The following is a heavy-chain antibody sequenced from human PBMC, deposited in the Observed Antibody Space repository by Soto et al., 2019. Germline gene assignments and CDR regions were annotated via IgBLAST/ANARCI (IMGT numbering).Heavy chain of an antibody. V-gene: IGHV4-59*08. CDR3: ARQDDILTGVDY. D-gene: IGHD3-9*01. Sequence: QVQLQESGPGLVKPSETLSLTCTVSGGSISYYYWSWIRQPPGKGLEWIGYINYSGSTNYNPSLKSQVSLSIATSKNHFSLKLSSVSAADTAVYYCARQDDILTGVDYWGQATLVTVSS. CDR1: GGSISYYY. CDR2: INYSGST. J-gene: IGHJ4*02.